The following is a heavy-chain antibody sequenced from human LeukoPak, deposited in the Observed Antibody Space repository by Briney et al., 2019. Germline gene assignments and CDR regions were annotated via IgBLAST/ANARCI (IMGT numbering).Heavy chain of an antibody. CDR1: GGSISSGDYY. D-gene: IGHD4-11*01. J-gene: IGHJ4*02. CDR3: ARASVNSNYGYDY. CDR2: IYYSGST. Sequence: SETLSLTCTVSGGSISSGDYYWSWIRQPPGKGLEWIGYIYYSGSTYYNPSLKSRVTISVDTSKNQFSLKLSSVTAADTAVYYCARASVNSNYGYDYWGQGTLVTVSS. V-gene: IGHV4-30-4*08.